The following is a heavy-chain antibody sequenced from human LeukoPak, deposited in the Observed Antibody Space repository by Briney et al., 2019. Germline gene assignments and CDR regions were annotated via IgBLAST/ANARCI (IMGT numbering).Heavy chain of an antibody. CDR3: ASGSGSYSHWFDP. J-gene: IGHJ5*02. Sequence: SETLSLTCTVSGYSISSGYYWGWIRQPPGKGLEWIGEINHSGSTNYNPSLKSRVTMSVDTSKNQFSLKLTSVTAADTAVYYCASGSGSYSHWFDPWGQGILVTVSS. V-gene: IGHV4-38-2*02. D-gene: IGHD3-10*01. CDR1: GYSISSGYY. CDR2: INHSGST.